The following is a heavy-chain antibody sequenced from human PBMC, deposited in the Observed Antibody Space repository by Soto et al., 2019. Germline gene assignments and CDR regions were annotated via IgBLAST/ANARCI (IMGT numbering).Heavy chain of an antibody. Sequence: TSETLSLTCTVSGGSISGSDYYWIWIRQPPGKGLEWIGYIYYSGSTYYNPSLESRVTISVDTSKNQFSLKLTSVTAADTAVYYCARAREDGPYYFDYWGQGTLVTVSS. D-gene: IGHD2-15*01. J-gene: IGHJ4*02. CDR1: GGSISGSDYY. V-gene: IGHV4-30-4*01. CDR3: ARAREDGPYYFDY. CDR2: IYYSGST.